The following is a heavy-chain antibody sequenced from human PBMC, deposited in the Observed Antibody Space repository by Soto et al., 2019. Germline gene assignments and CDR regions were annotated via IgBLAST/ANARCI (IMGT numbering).Heavy chain of an antibody. D-gene: IGHD2-21*02. CDR2: IWYDGTKT. CDR3: VKDHCGGDCYSNRYFDY. V-gene: IGHV3-33*06. CDR1: GFSFTTYG. Sequence: QVQLVESGGGVVQPGGSLRLSCAASGFSFTTYGLHWVRQAPGKGLEWVAVIWYDGTKTYYAVSVKGRFTISRDNSKNTLYLQMNSVRVEDTAMYYCVKDHCGGDCYSNRYFDYWGQGTLVTVSS. J-gene: IGHJ4*02.